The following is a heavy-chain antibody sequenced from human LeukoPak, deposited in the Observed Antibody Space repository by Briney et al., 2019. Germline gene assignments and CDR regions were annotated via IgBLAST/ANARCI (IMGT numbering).Heavy chain of an antibody. J-gene: IGHJ6*03. CDR2: MNPNSGNT. D-gene: IGHD3-10*01. CDR3: ARSRGYYDYMDV. CDR1: GYTFTSYD. Sequence: ASVKVSCKASGYTFTSYDINWVRQAPGQGLEWMGWMNPNSGNTGYAQKFQGRVTMTRNTSISTAYMERSSLRSEDTAVYYCARSRGYYDYMDVWGKGTTVTVSS. V-gene: IGHV1-8*01.